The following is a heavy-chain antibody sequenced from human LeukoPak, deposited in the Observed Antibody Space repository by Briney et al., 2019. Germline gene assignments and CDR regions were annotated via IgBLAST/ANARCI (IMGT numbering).Heavy chain of an antibody. J-gene: IGHJ6*02. CDR1: GFTFSSYA. D-gene: IGHD3-16*01. CDR3: ATSWGPDTSAFRWGRDGMDV. Sequence: GGSLRLSCAASGFTFSSYAMSWVRQAPGKGLEWVSAISGSGGSTYYAASAKGRFTIYRDNSKNTQYLQMNSLRAEDTAVYYCATSWGPDTSAFRWGRDGMDVWGQGTTVIVS. V-gene: IGHV3-23*01. CDR2: ISGSGGST.